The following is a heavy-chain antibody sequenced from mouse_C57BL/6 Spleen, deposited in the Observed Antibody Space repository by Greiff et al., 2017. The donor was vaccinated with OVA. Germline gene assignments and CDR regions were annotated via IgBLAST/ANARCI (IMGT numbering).Heavy chain of an antibody. V-gene: IGHV5-17*01. J-gene: IGHJ4*01. Sequence: EVKVVESGGGLVKPGGSLKLSCAASGFTFSDYGMHWVREAPEKGLEWVAYISSGRSTIYYADTVKGRFTISRDNAKNTLFLQMNSLRSEDTAMYYCARPGAMDYWGQGTSVTVSS. CDR3: ARPGAMDY. CDR1: GFTFSDYG. CDR2: ISSGRSTI.